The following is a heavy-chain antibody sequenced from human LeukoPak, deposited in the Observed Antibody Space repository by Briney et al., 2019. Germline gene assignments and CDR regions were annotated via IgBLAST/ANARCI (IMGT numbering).Heavy chain of an antibody. CDR1: GGSFSGYY. V-gene: IGHV4-34*01. CDR2: INHSGST. D-gene: IGHD5-18*01. J-gene: IGHJ6*02. CDR3: ARGSFAASYGIDV. Sequence: SETLSLTCAVYGGSFSGYYWSWVRQPPGKGLEWIGEINHSGSTNYNPSLKSRVTISVDTSKNQFSLRLSSVTAADTAVYYCARGSFAASYGIDVWGQGTTVTVSS.